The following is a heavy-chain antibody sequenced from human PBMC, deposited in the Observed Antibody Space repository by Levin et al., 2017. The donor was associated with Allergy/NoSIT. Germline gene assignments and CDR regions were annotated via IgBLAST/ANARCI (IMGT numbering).Heavy chain of an antibody. D-gene: IGHD3-22*01. CDR2: ISYDGSKK. J-gene: IGHJ6*02. CDR3: ASLPDYYDGSGPYYFYGMDV. CDR1: GFIFSSYA. Sequence: LSLTCAASGFIFSSYALHWVRQAPGKGLEWVAVISYDGSKKYYADSVKGRVTISRDNSQNTLYLQMNSLRAEDTAVYYCASLPDYYDGSGPYYFYGMDVWGQGTTVTVSS. V-gene: IGHV3-30*04.